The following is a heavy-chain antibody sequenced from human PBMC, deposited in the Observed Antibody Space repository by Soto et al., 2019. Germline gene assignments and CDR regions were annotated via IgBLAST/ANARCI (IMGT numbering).Heavy chain of an antibody. Sequence: QVQLVQSGAEVKKPGSSVKVSCKASGCTFSSYTISWVRQAPGQGLEWMGRIIPILGIANYAQKFQGRVTITADKSTSTAYMELSSLRSEDTAVYYCAREEYYYGSGAFFDYWGQGTLVTVSS. CDR2: IIPILGIA. D-gene: IGHD3-10*01. V-gene: IGHV1-69*08. CDR3: AREEYYYGSGAFFDY. CDR1: GCTFSSYT. J-gene: IGHJ4*02.